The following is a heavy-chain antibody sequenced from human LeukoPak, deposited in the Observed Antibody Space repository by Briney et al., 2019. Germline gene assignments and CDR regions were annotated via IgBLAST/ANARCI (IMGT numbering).Heavy chain of an antibody. CDR2: IYSGGTT. Sequence: PGGSLRLSCAASGFTVSSNFMSWVRQAPGKGLEWVSDIYSGGTTYYADSVKGRFTISRDNSKNTLYLQMNSLRAEDTAVYYCARDRYSSSWDPYYYYYMDVWGKGTTVTVSS. J-gene: IGHJ6*03. CDR1: GFTVSSNF. V-gene: IGHV3-53*01. D-gene: IGHD6-13*01. CDR3: ARDRYSSSWDPYYYYYMDV.